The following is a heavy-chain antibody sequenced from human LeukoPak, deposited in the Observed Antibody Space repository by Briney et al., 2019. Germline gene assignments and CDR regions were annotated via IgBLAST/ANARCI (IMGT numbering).Heavy chain of an antibody. Sequence: QPGGSLRLSCAASGFTFSKYAMSWVRQAPGKGLQWVSAISPSDGNTFYADSVKGRFTISRDNSKNTLSLQMNSLRAEDTALYYCAKDSSVPYGMTDWGQGTLVTVSS. CDR2: ISPSDGNT. J-gene: IGHJ4*02. V-gene: IGHV3-23*01. CDR1: GFTFSKYA. CDR3: AKDSSVPYGMTD. D-gene: IGHD4-17*01.